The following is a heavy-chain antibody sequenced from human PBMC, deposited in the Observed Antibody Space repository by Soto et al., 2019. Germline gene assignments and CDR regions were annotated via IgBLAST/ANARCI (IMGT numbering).Heavy chain of an antibody. V-gene: IGHV4-34*01. D-gene: IGHD3-10*01. CDR1: GAPSGTYY. CDR2: INDSGSA. J-gene: IGHJ6*03. CDR3: AGLRGFYYYIDV. Sequence: QVQLQQWGAGLLKPSETLSLTCAVKGAPSGTYYWTWIRQPPGKGLEWIGEINDSGSANHSPSLKSRVIISVDTSKNQFSLRLNSVTAADTAVYYCAGLRGFYYYIDVWGKGTTVTVSS.